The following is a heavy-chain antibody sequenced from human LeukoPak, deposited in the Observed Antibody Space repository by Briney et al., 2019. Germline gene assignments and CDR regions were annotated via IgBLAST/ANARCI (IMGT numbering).Heavy chain of an antibody. V-gene: IGHV1-2*02. CDR2: IHPGRGDT. CDR3: ARDHNWGPDY. J-gene: IGHJ4*02. CDR1: GYTFTDHY. Sequence: ASVKVSCQALGYTFTDHYFHWLRQAPGQGIEWMGWIHPGRGDTNIAQKLQGRVSLTRDMSISTAYMELSGLTSDDTAVYYCARDHNWGPDYWGQGTLVSVSS. D-gene: IGHD7-27*01.